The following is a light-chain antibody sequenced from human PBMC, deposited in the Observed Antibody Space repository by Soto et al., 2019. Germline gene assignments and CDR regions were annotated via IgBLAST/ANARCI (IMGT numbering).Light chain of an antibody. V-gene: IGKV1-5*03. J-gene: IGKJ2*01. CDR3: QQYNSYGT. Sequence: DIQMTQSPSTLSASVGDTVTITCRASQSISNWWAWYQQKPGKAPKLLIYKASTLEGGVPPRFGGSGSGTEFTLTITSLQPDDFATYYFQQYNSYGTFGQGTNLEIK. CDR1: QSISNW. CDR2: KAS.